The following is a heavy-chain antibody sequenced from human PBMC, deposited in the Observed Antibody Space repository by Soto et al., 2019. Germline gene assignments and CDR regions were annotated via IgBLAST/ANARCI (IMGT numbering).Heavy chain of an antibody. Sequence: HPGGSLRLSCAASGFTFSSYGMHWVRQAPGKGLEWVAVTSSDGSNKYYADSVKGRFTISRDNSTNTLYLQMNSLRAEDTAVYYCAKGGQNYYDSSGYYYVKGAAFDIWGQGTMVTVSS. CDR1: GFTFSSYG. V-gene: IGHV3-30*18. J-gene: IGHJ3*02. CDR3: AKGGQNYYDSSGYYYVKGAAFDI. CDR2: TSSDGSNK. D-gene: IGHD3-22*01.